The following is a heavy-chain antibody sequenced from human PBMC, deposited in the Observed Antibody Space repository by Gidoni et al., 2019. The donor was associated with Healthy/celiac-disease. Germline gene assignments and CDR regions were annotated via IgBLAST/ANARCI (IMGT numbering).Heavy chain of an antibody. V-gene: IGHV1-2*02. CDR1: GYTFTGYY. J-gene: IGHJ4*02. D-gene: IGHD2-2*01. Sequence: QVQLVQSGAEVKKPGASVKVSCKASGYTFTGYYMHWVRQAPGQGLEWMGWINPNSGGTNYAQKFQGRVTMTRDTSISTAYMELSRLRSDDTAVYYCARVAAGWAYCSSTSCHPFDYWGQGTLVTVSS. CDR3: ARVAAGWAYCSSTSCHPFDY. CDR2: INPNSGGT.